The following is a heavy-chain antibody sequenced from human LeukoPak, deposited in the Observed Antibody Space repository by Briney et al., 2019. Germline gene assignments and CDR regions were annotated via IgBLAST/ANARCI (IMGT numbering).Heavy chain of an antibody. CDR1: GFTFSSFA. J-gene: IGHJ3*02. V-gene: IGHV3-48*04. CDR3: ARDARYYYDSSGYYADDVFDI. D-gene: IGHD3-22*01. Sequence: GGSLRLSCAASGFTFSSFAMSWVRQAPRKGLEWVSYISSSGSTIYYADSVKGRFTISRDNAKNSLYLQMNSLRAEDTAVYYCARDARYYYDSSGYYADDVFDIWGQGTMVTVSS. CDR2: ISSSGSTI.